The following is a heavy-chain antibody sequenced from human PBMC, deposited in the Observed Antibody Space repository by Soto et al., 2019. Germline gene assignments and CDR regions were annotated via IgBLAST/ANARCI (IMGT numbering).Heavy chain of an antibody. J-gene: IGHJ6*02. D-gene: IGHD3-16*01. CDR3: ARDIRGEYYYCGMDV. CDR1: GGSISSYY. Sequence: QVQLQESGPGLVKPSETLSLTCTVSGGSISSYYWSWIRQPPGKGLEWIGYIYYSGSTNYNPSLKRRVTIPVDTSKTQCSLKLSSVTAADTAVYYCARDIRGEYYYCGMDVWGQGTTVTVSS. V-gene: IGHV4-59*01. CDR2: IYYSGST.